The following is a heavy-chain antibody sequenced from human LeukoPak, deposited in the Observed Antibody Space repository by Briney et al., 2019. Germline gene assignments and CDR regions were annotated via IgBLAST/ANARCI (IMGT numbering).Heavy chain of an antibody. J-gene: IGHJ3*02. D-gene: IGHD3-22*01. CDR1: GGSISSSSYY. Sequence: SETLSLTCTVSGGSISSSSYYWGWIRQPRGKGLEWIGTISYSGSTNYNPSLKSRLTISLDTSKNHFSLKLSSVTAADTAVYYCARVSGITMIVVVPDDAFDIWGQGTMVTVSS. CDR2: ISYSGST. CDR3: ARVSGITMIVVVPDDAFDI. V-gene: IGHV4-39*07.